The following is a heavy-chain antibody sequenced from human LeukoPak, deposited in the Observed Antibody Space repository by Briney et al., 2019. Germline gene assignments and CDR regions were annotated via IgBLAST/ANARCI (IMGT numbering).Heavy chain of an antibody. V-gene: IGHV5-51*01. CDR1: EYSFISYW. CDR2: IYPGGSNT. Sequence: GDSLKISCKRSEYSFISYWIGWVRQMPGKGLEWMRIIYPGGSNTRNSPSLQGQFPISADKSISTAYLQWSSLKASDTAMYYCGRRRRIVGATGDFDYWGQGNLVTVSS. CDR3: GRRRRIVGATGDFDY. J-gene: IGHJ4*02. D-gene: IGHD1-26*01.